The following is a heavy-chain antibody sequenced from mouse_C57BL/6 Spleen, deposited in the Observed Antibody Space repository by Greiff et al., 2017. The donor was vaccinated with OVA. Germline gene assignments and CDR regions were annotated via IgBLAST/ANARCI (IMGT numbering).Heavy chain of an antibody. J-gene: IGHJ1*03. V-gene: IGHV1-50*01. CDR3: ATLSFDV. CDR2: IDPSDSYT. Sequence: QVQLQQPGAELVKPGASVNLSCKASGYTFTSYWMQWVKQRPGQGLEWIGEIDPSDSYTNYNQKFKGKATLTVDTSSSTAYMQLSSLTSEDSAVYYCATLSFDVWGTGTTVTVSS. D-gene: IGHD6-1*01. CDR1: GYTFTSYW.